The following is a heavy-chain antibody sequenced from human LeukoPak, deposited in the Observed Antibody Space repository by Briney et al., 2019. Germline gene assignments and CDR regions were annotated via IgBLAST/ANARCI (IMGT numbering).Heavy chain of an antibody. CDR2: IYYSGST. CDR3: ARHEPLNAFDI. CDR1: GGSVNNFY. Sequence: SETLSLTCTVSGGSVNNFYWSWIRQPPGKGLEWIGYIYYSGSTNYNPSLKSRVTISVDTSKNQFSLKLSSVTAADTAVYYCARHEPLNAFDIWGQGTMVTVSS. V-gene: IGHV4-59*02. J-gene: IGHJ3*02.